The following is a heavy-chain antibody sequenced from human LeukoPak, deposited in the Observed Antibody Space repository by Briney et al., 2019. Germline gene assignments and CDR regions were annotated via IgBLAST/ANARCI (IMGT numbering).Heavy chain of an antibody. D-gene: IGHD3-22*01. CDR1: GDSVTNDFF. V-gene: IGHV4-38-2*02. J-gene: IGHJ4*02. Sequence: SETLSLTCTVSGDSVTNDFFWGWVRQPPGKELEWIGSFCLGRDTYYRPSLKSRVTISRDTSKNQVSLSLTSVTAADTAVYFCARLFFDYSDGGVSYGGPHLPDWGQGTLVSVSS. CDR3: ARLFFDYSDGGVSYGGPHLPD. CDR2: FCLGRDT.